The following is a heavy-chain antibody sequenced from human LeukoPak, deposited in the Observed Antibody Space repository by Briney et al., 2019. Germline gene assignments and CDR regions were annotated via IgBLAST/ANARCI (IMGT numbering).Heavy chain of an antibody. J-gene: IGHJ4*02. Sequence: ASVKVSCKASGGTFSSYAIRWVRQAPGQGLEWMGGIIPIFGTANYAQKFQGRVTITADESTSTAYMELSSLRSEDTAVYYCARAGTADVDTAMVYFDYWGQGTLVTVSS. CDR3: ARAGTADVDTAMVYFDY. V-gene: IGHV1-69*13. CDR2: IIPIFGTA. D-gene: IGHD5-18*01. CDR1: GGTFSSYA.